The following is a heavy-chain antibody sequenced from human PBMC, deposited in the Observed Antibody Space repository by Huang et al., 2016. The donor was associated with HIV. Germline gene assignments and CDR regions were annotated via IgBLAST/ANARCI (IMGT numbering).Heavy chain of an antibody. D-gene: IGHD3-22*01. J-gene: IGHJ3*02. CDR2: INHSGST. CDR3: ARGPDYYDSSGREAFDI. V-gene: IGHV4-34*01. CDR1: GWSFSGYY. Sequence: QVQLQQWGAGLLKPSETLSLTCAVYGWSFSGYYWCWIRQPPGKGLEWIGEINHSGSTNSNPSRESRVTISVDTSKTQFSLKLNSVTAADTAVYYCARGPDYYDSSGREAFDIWGQGTMVTVSS.